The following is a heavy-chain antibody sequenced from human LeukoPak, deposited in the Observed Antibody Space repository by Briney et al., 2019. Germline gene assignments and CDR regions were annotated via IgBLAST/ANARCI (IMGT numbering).Heavy chain of an antibody. V-gene: IGHV3-23*01. Sequence: PGGSLRLSCAASGFTFSNYGMSWVRQAPGKGLEWVSAISGSGGSTYYADSVKGRFTISRDNSKNTLYLQMNSLRAEDTAVYYCAKGGLEYYYDSSGLGSFDYWGQGTLVTVSS. CDR2: ISGSGGST. CDR3: AKGGLEYYYDSSGLGSFDY. D-gene: IGHD3-22*01. J-gene: IGHJ4*02. CDR1: GFTFSNYG.